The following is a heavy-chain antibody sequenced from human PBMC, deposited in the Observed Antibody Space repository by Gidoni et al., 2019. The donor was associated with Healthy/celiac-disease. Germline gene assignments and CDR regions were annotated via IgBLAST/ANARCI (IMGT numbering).Heavy chain of an antibody. D-gene: IGHD3-22*01. V-gene: IGHV3-21*01. CDR2: ISSSSSYI. CDR3: ARDLGSGYLSPALDY. CDR1: GFTFSSYS. Sequence: EVQLVESGGGLVKPGGSLRLSCAASGFTFSSYSMNWVRQAPGKGLEWVSSISSSSSYIYYADSVKGRFTISRDNAKNSLYLQMNSLRAEDTAVYYCARDLGSGYLSPALDYWGQGTLVTVSS. J-gene: IGHJ4*02.